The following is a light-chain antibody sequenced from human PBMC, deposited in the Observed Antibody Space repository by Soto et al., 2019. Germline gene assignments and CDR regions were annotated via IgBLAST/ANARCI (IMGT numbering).Light chain of an antibody. V-gene: IGKV3-15*01. CDR3: QQCNNWPIT. CDR2: GAS. Sequence: IGLSQSAATVSLSPGERATLSCRASQSVNTFLVWYQQRPGQAPRLLIYGASTRSTGIPARFSGSGSGTDFTLTISSLQSEDFAVYYCQQCNNWPITFGQGTRLDIK. CDR1: QSVNTF. J-gene: IGKJ5*01.